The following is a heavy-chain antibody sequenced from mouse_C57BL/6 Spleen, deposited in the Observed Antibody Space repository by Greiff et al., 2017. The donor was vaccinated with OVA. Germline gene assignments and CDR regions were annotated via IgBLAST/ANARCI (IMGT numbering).Heavy chain of an antibody. CDR3: ARDYGSSYLYFDY. J-gene: IGHJ2*01. D-gene: IGHD1-1*01. Sequence: EVQLQQSVAELVRPGASVKLSCTASGFNIKNTYMHWVKQRPEQGLDWIGRIDPATGNTKYAPKFQGKATITTDTSSNTAYLQLSSLTSEDTAIYYCARDYGSSYLYFDYWGQGTTLTVSS. CDR1: GFNIKNTY. V-gene: IGHV14-3*01. CDR2: IDPATGNT.